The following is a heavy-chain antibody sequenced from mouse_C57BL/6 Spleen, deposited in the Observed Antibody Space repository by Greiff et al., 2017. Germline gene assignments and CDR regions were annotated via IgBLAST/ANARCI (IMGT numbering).Heavy chain of an antibody. D-gene: IGHD1-1*01. CDR1: GYTFTSYW. J-gene: IGHJ2*01. V-gene: IGHV1-64*01. Sequence: VKLQQPGAELVKPGASVKLSCKASGYTFTSYWMHWVKQRPGQGLEWIGMIHPNSGSTNYNEKFKSKATLTVDKSSSTAYMQLSSLTSEDSAVYYCARSRVITTVVWDYWGQGTTLTVSS. CDR2: IHPNSGST. CDR3: ARSRVITTVVWDY.